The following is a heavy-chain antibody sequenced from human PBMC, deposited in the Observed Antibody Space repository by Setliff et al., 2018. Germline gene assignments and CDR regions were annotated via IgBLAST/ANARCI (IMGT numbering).Heavy chain of an antibody. CDR1: GYNFLDYW. D-gene: IGHD3-22*01. CDR3: ARRRRFDSGGPRSPWYFDL. J-gene: IGHJ2*01. V-gene: IGHV5-51*01. CDR2: IYPDDSDT. Sequence: PGASLKISCKASGYNFLDYWIGWVRQMPRKGLEWMGIIYPDDSDTRYSPSVQGPFTISADKSISTAYLQWSSLKASDTAFYYCARRRRFDSGGPRSPWYFDLWGRGTLVTVSS.